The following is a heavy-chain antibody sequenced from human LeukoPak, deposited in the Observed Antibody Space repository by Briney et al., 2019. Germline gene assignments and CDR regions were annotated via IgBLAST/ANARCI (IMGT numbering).Heavy chain of an antibody. Sequence: GGSLRLSCAASGFTSSSYEMNWVRQAPGKGLEWVSYISSSGSTIYYADSVKGRFTISRDNAKNSLYLQMNSLRAEDTAVYYCARDFNDCSSTSCYKGWVDYMDVWGKGTTVTVSS. CDR1: GFTSSSYE. CDR3: ARDFNDCSSTSCYKGWVDYMDV. J-gene: IGHJ6*03. V-gene: IGHV3-48*03. CDR2: ISSSGSTI. D-gene: IGHD2-2*02.